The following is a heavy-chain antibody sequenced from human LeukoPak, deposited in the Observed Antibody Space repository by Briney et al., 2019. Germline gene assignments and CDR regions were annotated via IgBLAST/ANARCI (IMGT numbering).Heavy chain of an antibody. J-gene: IGHJ3*02. CDR1: GGSISSGGYY. Sequence: PSQTLSLTCTVSGGSISSGGYYWNWIRQHPGKGLEWIGYLYYSGSTYYNPSLKSRVTISVDRSKNQFSLNLSSVTAADTAVYYCARAGARGSSGGNAFDIWGQGTMVTVSS. CDR3: ARAGARGSSGGNAFDI. V-gene: IGHV4-31*03. CDR2: LYYSGST. D-gene: IGHD2-15*01.